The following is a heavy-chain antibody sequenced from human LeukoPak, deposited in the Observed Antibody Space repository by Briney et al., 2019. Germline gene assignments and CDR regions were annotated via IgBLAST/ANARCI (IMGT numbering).Heavy chain of an antibody. Sequence: GGSLRLSCAASGFXVSRNYISWVRLAPGKGLECVSVIYSGGGTYYAAAVKGRFTISRDNSKNTLYLQMNSLRAEDTAVYYCARLYWGSGFDYWGQGTLVTVSS. V-gene: IGHV3-66*01. D-gene: IGHD2-8*02. J-gene: IGHJ4*02. CDR1: GFXVSRNY. CDR3: ARLYWGSGFDY. CDR2: IYSGGGT.